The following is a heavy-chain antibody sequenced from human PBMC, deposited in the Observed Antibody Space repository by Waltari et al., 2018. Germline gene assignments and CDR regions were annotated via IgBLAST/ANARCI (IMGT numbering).Heavy chain of an antibody. V-gene: IGHV5-51*03. CDR3: ARLISGSPPDY. Sequence: EVQLVQSGSEAKKPGASLKISCKGPGYSFTSYWIGCVRQMHGKCLQWLGIIYPGDSDTRYSPSFEGQVTISADKSISTAYLQWSSLKASDTAMYYCARLISGSPPDYWGQGHLVTVSS. J-gene: IGHJ4*02. CDR2: IYPGDSDT. D-gene: IGHD3-22*01. CDR1: GYSFTSYW.